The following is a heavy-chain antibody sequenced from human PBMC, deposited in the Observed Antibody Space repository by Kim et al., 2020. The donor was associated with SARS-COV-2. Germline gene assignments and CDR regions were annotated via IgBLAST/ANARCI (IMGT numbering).Heavy chain of an antibody. J-gene: IGHJ4*02. Sequence: SQTLSLTCAISGDSVSTNSGSWNWIRQSPSRGLEWLVRTYYRSKWYNEYAVSVKSRITINPDTSKNQFSLQLNSVTPEDTAVYFCARGRPMLDYWGQGTLVTVSS. CDR2: TYYRSKWYN. CDR3: ARGRPMLDY. V-gene: IGHV6-1*01. CDR1: GDSVSTNSGS.